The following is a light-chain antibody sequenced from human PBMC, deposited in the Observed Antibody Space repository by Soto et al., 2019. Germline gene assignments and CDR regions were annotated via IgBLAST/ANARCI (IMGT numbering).Light chain of an antibody. V-gene: IGLV2-18*02. Sequence: QSVLTQPPSVSGSPGQSVAISCTGTSIDVGSYNRVSWYQQPPGAAPKLMIYEVSNRPSGVPDRFSGSKSGNTASLTISGLQAEDEADYYCNSYTGSSTYVFGTGTKLTVL. CDR3: NSYTGSSTYV. J-gene: IGLJ1*01. CDR1: SIDVGSYNR. CDR2: EVS.